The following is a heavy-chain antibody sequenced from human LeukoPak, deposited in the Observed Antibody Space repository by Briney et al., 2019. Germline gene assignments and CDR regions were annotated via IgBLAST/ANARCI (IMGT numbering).Heavy chain of an antibody. Sequence: PSETLSLTCAVYGGSFSGYYWSWIRQPPGKGLEWIGEINHSGSTNYNPSLKSRVTISVDTSKNQFSLKLSSVTAADTAVYYCARDPSYYDFWSGSDAFDIWGQGTMVTVSS. CDR2: INHSGST. J-gene: IGHJ3*02. D-gene: IGHD3-3*01. CDR3: ARDPSYYDFWSGSDAFDI. CDR1: GGSFSGYY. V-gene: IGHV4-34*01.